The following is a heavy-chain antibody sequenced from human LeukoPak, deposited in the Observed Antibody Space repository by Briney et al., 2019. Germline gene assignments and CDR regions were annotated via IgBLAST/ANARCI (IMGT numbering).Heavy chain of an antibody. Sequence: GASVKVSCTASGYTFTSYGISWVRHAPGQGLEWMVWISAYNGNTNYAQKLQDRVTMTTDTSTSTAYMELRSLRSDDTAVYYCARDGSHSSSWSHNWFDPWGQGTLVTVSS. CDR1: GYTFTSYG. CDR3: ARDGSHSSSWSHNWFDP. CDR2: ISAYNGNT. J-gene: IGHJ5*02. D-gene: IGHD6-13*01. V-gene: IGHV1-18*01.